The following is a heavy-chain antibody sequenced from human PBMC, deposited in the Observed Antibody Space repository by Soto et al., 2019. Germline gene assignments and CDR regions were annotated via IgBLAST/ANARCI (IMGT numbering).Heavy chain of an antibody. CDR2: INPGTGNT. CDR3: ARGEVRIIAAGTFDY. J-gene: IGHJ4*02. CDR1: GYTFTSNY. Sequence: ASVKVSCKASGYTFTSNYVHWVRQAPGRGLEWMGIINPGTGNTVYAQEFQGRVTMTRDTSRSTVYMELSSLRSEDTAVYYCARGEVRIIAAGTFDYWGQGSLVTVSS. V-gene: IGHV1-46*01. D-gene: IGHD6-13*01.